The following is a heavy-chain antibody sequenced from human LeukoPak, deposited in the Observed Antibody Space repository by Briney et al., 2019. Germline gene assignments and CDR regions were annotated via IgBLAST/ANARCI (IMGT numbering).Heavy chain of an antibody. J-gene: IGHJ6*03. Sequence: SETLSLTCAVYGGSFSGYYWSWIRQPPGKGLEWIGEINHSGSTNYNPSLKSRVTISVDTSKNQFSLKLSSVTAADTAVYYCARGGYSYGYGWYYYYYMDVWGKGTTVTVSS. D-gene: IGHD5-18*01. CDR3: ARGGYSYGYGWYYYYYMDV. V-gene: IGHV4-34*01. CDR2: INHSGST. CDR1: GGSFSGYY.